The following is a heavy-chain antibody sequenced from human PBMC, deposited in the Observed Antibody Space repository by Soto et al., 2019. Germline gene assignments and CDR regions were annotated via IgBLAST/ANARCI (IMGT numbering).Heavy chain of an antibody. V-gene: IGHV3-23*01. Sequence: EVQLLESGGGLIQPGGSLRLSCAASGFPFSTYEMTWARQSPGKGLEWVAFLTSSGGPTYYADSVRGRFTISRDNSKNTLYLQMDSLRVEDTARYYCVKGGWLDDLGQGTLVTVSS. J-gene: IGHJ5*02. CDR3: VKGGWLDD. CDR1: GFPFSTYE. CDR2: LTSSGGPT.